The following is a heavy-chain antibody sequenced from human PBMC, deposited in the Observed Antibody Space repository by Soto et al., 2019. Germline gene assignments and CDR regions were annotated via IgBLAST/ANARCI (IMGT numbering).Heavy chain of an antibody. CDR2: IYYSGSS. Sequence: NPSETLSLTCTVSGGSISSGSYYWGWIRQPPGKGLEWIGSIYYSGSSYYNPSLKSRVTISVDRSKNQFSLQLTSVTVEDTAVYYCATSYGNAWYTYWGQGTQVTISS. CDR1: GGSISSGSYY. CDR3: ATSYGNAWYTY. D-gene: IGHD6-13*01. J-gene: IGHJ4*02. V-gene: IGHV4-39*07.